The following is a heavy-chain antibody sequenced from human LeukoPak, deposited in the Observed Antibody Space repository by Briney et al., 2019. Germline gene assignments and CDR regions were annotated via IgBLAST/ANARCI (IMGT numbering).Heavy chain of an antibody. D-gene: IGHD3-22*01. J-gene: IGHJ4*02. CDR3: AAYHYDSSGYYEPHY. CDR1: GGTFSSYA. CDR2: IIPILGIA. Sequence: SVTVSCKASGGTFSSYAISWVRQAPGQGLEWMGRIIPILGIANYAQKYQGRVTITADKSTSTAYMELSSLRSEDTAVYYCAAYHYDSSGYYEPHYWGQGTLVTVSS. V-gene: IGHV1-69*04.